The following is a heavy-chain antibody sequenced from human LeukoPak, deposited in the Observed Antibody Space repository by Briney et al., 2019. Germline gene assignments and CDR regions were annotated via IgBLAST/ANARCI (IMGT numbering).Heavy chain of an antibody. CDR1: GFTFSSYW. CDR3: ASHYYDSSGSFSAFGI. V-gene: IGHV3-74*01. Sequence: PGGSLRLSCAASGFTFSSYWMHWVRQAPGKGLVWVSRINSDGSSTSYADSVKGRFTISRDNAKNTLYLQMNSLRAEDTAVYYCASHYYDSSGSFSAFGIWGQGTKVTVSS. D-gene: IGHD3-22*01. J-gene: IGHJ3*02. CDR2: INSDGSST.